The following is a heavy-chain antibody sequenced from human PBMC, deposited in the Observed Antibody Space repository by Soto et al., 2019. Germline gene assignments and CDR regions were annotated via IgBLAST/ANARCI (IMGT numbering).Heavy chain of an antibody. CDR1: GFTFSSYS. J-gene: IGHJ5*02. V-gene: IGHV3-15*01. Sequence: GGSLRLSCAASGFTFSSYSMNWVRQAPGKGLEWVGRIKSKTDGGTTDYAAPVKGRFTISRDDSKNTLYLQMNSLKTEDTAVYYCTTDTTVTTADKRFDPWGQGTLVTVSS. D-gene: IGHD4-17*01. CDR3: TTDTTVTTADKRFDP. CDR2: IKSKTDGGTT.